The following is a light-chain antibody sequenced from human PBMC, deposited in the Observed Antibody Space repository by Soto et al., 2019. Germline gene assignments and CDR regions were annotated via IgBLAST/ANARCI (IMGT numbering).Light chain of an antibody. Sequence: EIVLTQSPATLSLSPGERATLSCRASQSVTSNYLAWYQQRPGQAPRLLIFGTSSRATGIPPRFSGGGSGTEFTVTISSLQSEDFAIYYCQQYDIWPPYTFGQGTKVDIK. CDR3: QQYDIWPPYT. J-gene: IGKJ2*01. V-gene: IGKV3-15*01. CDR2: GTS. CDR1: QSVTSN.